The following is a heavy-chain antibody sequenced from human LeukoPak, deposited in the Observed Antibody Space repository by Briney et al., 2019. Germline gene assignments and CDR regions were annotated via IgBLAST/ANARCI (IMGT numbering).Heavy chain of an antibody. CDR3: ARAYCSSTSCYSLVWFDP. CDR2: IYYSGST. D-gene: IGHD2-2*01. V-gene: IGHV4-59*01. Sequence: SETLSLTCTVPGGSISSYYWSWIRQPPGEGLEWIGYIYYSGSTNYNPSLKNRVTISVDTSKNQFSLKLSSVTAADTAVYYCARAYCSSTSCYSLVWFDPWGQGTLVTVSS. CDR1: GGSISSYY. J-gene: IGHJ5*02.